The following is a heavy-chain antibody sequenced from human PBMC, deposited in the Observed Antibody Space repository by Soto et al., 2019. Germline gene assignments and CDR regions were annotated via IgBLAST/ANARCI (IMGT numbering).Heavy chain of an antibody. V-gene: IGHV1-69*01. J-gene: IGHJ3*02. CDR1: GGPFNNHA. Sequence: QVQLVQSGAEVKKPGSSVKVSCKTSGGPFNNHAINWVRQAPGQGLEWVGLVIPTLATADYAQKFQGRVTMTAEEVTNTAYMELSSLRSDDTGVYYCASDYGEIDAFDILCQGTLVTVSS. CDR2: VIPTLATA. D-gene: IGHD4-17*01. CDR3: ASDYGEIDAFDI.